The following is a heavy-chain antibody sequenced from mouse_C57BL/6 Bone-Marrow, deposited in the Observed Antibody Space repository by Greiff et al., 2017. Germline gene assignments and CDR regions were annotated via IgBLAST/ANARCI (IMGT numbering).Heavy chain of an antibody. CDR2: IYPGSGNT. V-gene: IGHV1-76*01. CDR1: GYTFTDYY. Sequence: VQLQQSGAELVRPGASVKLSCKASGYTFTDYYINWVKQRPGQGLEWIARIYPGSGNTYYNEKFKGKATLTAEKSSSTAYMQLSSLTSEDSAVYVCARFYSNHWYFDVWGTGTTVTVSS. D-gene: IGHD2-5*01. CDR3: ARFYSNHWYFDV. J-gene: IGHJ1*03.